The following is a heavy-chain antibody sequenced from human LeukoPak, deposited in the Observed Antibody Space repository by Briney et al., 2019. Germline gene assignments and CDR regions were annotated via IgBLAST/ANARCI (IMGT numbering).Heavy chain of an antibody. J-gene: IGHJ4*02. D-gene: IGHD3-22*01. V-gene: IGHV3-33*08. CDR2: IWYDGSNK. CDR3: ASTHYYDSSGYSEFDN. Sequence: GGSLRLSCAASGFTFSSYDMSWVRQAPGKGLEWVAVIWYDGSNKYYADSVKGRFTISRDNSKNTLYLQMNSLRAEDTAVYYCASTHYYDSSGYSEFDNWGQGTLVTVSS. CDR1: GFTFSSYD.